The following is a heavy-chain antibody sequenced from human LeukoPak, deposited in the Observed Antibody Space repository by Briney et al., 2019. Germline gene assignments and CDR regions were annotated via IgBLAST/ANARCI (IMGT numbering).Heavy chain of an antibody. CDR3: ARAGSSSYYYFDC. V-gene: IGHV3-23*01. D-gene: IGHD6-13*01. CDR2: ISGSGGST. CDR1: GFTFSSYT. J-gene: IGHJ4*02. Sequence: GGSLRLSCAASGFTFSSYTMDWVRQAPGKGLEWVSGISGSGGSTYYADSVKGRFTISRDNSKNTLYLQMNSLRAEDTAVFFCARAGSSSYYYFDCWGQGTLVTVSS.